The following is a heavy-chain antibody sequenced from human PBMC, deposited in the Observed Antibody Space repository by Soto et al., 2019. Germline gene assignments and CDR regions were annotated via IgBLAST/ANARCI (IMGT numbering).Heavy chain of an antibody. CDR2: ISYDGSNK. D-gene: IGHD5-18*01. J-gene: IGHJ6*04. CDR3: ARLGYSYGWYDYYGMDV. CDR1: GFTFSSYA. V-gene: IGHV3-30-3*01. Sequence: GGSLRLSCAASGFTFSSYAMHWVRQAPGKGLEWVAVISYDGSNKYYADSVKGRFTISRDNSKNTLYLQMNSLRAEDTAVYYCARLGYSYGWYDYYGMDVWGKGTTVTVSS.